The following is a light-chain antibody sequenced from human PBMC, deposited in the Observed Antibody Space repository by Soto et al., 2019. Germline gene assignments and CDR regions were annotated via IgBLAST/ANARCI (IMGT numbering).Light chain of an antibody. Sequence: QSALTQPASVSGSPGQSITISCTGTSSDIGSYNYVSWYQQHPGKAPKLMIYDVSNRPSGVSNRFSGSKSGNTASLTISGLQAEDEADYYCSSYTSSSTPRVFGGGTKVTVL. CDR3: SSYTSSSTPRV. CDR1: SSDIGSYNY. V-gene: IGLV2-14*03. CDR2: DVS. J-gene: IGLJ2*01.